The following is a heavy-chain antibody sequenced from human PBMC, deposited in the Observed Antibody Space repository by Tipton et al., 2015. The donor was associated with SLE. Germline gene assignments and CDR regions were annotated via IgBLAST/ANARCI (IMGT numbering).Heavy chain of an antibody. V-gene: IGHV3-11*06. J-gene: IGHJ4*02. D-gene: IGHD3-10*01. CDR3: ARDLVRGVSGGY. CDR1: GFTFSDYY. Sequence: GSLRLSCAASGFTFSDYYMSWIRQAPGKGLEWVSYISSSSSYTNYADSVKGRFTISRDNAKNSLYLQMNGLRAEDTTVYYCARDLVRGVSGGYWGQGTLVTVSS. CDR2: ISSSSSYT.